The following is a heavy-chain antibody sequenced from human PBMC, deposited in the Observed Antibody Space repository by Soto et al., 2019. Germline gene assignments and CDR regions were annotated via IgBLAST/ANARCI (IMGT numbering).Heavy chain of an antibody. V-gene: IGHV6-1*01. J-gene: IGHJ4*02. CDR1: GDSVSSDTIA. CDR3: ARGLMAGGFDS. Sequence: QVQLQQSGPGLVRPSQTLSLTCVISGDSVSSDTIAWNWVRQSPSRGLEWLGRTYYRSKYYYDSALSVKSRITVNPDTSKNQFSLQLSAVTPEDTAVYYCARGLMAGGFDSWGQGTLVTVSS. CDR2: TYYRSKYYY. D-gene: IGHD3-16*01.